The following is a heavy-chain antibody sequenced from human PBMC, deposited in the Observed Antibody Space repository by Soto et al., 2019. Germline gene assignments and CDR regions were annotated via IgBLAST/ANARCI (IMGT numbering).Heavy chain of an antibody. V-gene: IGHV4-4*02. CDR2: ISHSGIT. J-gene: IGHJ5*02. CDR1: GGSITIANW. Sequence: PSETLSLTCAVSGGSITIANWWTWVRQPPGGGLEWIGEISHSGITNYKASLKSRVTMSADKTKNDVSLKLTYVTAADAAVYYCARVLRGWFDPWGQGNPVTVSS. CDR3: ARVLRGWFDP.